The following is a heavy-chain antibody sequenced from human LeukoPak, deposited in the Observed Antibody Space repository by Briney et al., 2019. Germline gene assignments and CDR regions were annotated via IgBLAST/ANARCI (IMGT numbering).Heavy chain of an antibody. V-gene: IGHV3-53*01. Sequence: GGSLRLSCAASGFTVNTNYMSWVRQAPGKGLEWVSITHSTGSTYYADSVKGRFTFSRDDSNNTLYLQMNSLRAEDTAVYYCARDGASGRGYYYYYGMDVWGPGTTVTVSS. J-gene: IGHJ6*02. CDR3: ARDGASGRGYYYYYGMDV. D-gene: IGHD1-26*01. CDR1: GFTVNTNY. CDR2: THSTGST.